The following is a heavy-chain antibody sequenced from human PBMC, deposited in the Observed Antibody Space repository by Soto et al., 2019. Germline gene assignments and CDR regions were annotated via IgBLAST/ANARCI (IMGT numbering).Heavy chain of an antibody. CDR1: GYTFTSYG. V-gene: IGHV1-18*01. CDR3: ARRDYYGSGSYGGYYYGMDV. J-gene: IGHJ6*02. Sequence: QVQLVQSGAEVKKPGASVKVSCKASGYTFTSYGISWVRQAPGQGLEWMGWISAYNGNTNYAQKLQGRVTMTTDTSTSTAYMELRSLRCDDTAVYYCARRDYYGSGSYGGYYYGMDVWGQGTTVTVSS. D-gene: IGHD3-10*01. CDR2: ISAYNGNT.